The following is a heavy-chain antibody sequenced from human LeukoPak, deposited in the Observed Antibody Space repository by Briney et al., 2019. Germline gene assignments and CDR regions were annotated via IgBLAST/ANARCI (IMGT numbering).Heavy chain of an antibody. Sequence: PGGPLRLSCAASGFTFSSYEMNWVRQAPGKGLEGVSYISSRGSTIYYADSVKRLFHLSREHPKNSLYIQKKRLRAEDTAFYYCAKDSHWILFDDWGQGTLVTVSS. J-gene: IGHJ4*02. CDR1: GFTFSSYE. D-gene: IGHD2-2*03. CDR2: ISSRGSTI. V-gene: IGHV3-48*03. CDR3: AKDSHWILFDD.